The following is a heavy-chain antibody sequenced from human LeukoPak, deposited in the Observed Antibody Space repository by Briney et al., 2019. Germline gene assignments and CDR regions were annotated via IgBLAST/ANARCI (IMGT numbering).Heavy chain of an antibody. Sequence: GSSVKVSCKASGGTFSSYAISWVRQAPGQGLEWMGRIIPILGIANYAQKFQGRVTITADKSTSTAYMELSSLRSEDTAVYYCASGPKHRYYYDSSGYYVDAFDIWGQGTMVTVSS. CDR1: GGTFSSYA. V-gene: IGHV1-69*04. J-gene: IGHJ3*02. CDR3: ASGPKHRYYYDSSGYYVDAFDI. CDR2: IIPILGIA. D-gene: IGHD3-22*01.